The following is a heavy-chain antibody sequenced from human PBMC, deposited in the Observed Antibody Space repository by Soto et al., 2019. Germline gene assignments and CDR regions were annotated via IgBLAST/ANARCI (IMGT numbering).Heavy chain of an antibody. J-gene: IGHJ4*02. D-gene: IGHD3-22*01. CDR2: INGDGSTT. CDR1: GFTFSSYW. CDR3: ARPRYDGSGTPFDH. V-gene: IGHV3-74*01. Sequence: EVQLVESGGGLVQPGGSLRLSCAASGFTFSSYWMHWVRQAPGKGLVWVSRINGDGSTTSYADSVKGRFIISRDNAKNMLYLQMNSQRAEDTAVYYCARPRYDGSGTPFDHWGQGTLVTVSS.